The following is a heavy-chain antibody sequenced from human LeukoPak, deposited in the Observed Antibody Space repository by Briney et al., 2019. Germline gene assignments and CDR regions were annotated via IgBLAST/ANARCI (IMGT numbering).Heavy chain of an antibody. Sequence: SQTLSLTCTVSGGSISSGDYYWSWIRQPPGKGLEWIGYIYYSGSTYYNPSLKSRVTISVDTSKNQFSLKLSSVTAADTAVYYCARGGPHYDFWSGYSLLTTWMDVWGKGTTVTVSS. CDR1: GGSISSGDYY. CDR2: IYYSGST. V-gene: IGHV4-30-4*08. CDR3: ARGGPHYDFWSGYSLLTTWMDV. J-gene: IGHJ6*04. D-gene: IGHD3-3*01.